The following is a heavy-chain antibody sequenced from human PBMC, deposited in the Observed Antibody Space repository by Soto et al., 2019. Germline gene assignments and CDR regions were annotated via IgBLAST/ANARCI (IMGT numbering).Heavy chain of an antibody. D-gene: IGHD3-16*01. CDR3: ARGYATQGDHAYFDY. Sequence: PSETLSLTCTVSGGSISSYYWSWIRQPPGKGLEWIGYIYYSGSTNYNPSLKSRVTISVDTSKNQFSLKLSSVTAADTAVYYCARGYATQGDHAYFDYWGQGTLVTVS. CDR1: GGSISSYY. J-gene: IGHJ4*02. CDR2: IYYSGST. V-gene: IGHV4-59*01.